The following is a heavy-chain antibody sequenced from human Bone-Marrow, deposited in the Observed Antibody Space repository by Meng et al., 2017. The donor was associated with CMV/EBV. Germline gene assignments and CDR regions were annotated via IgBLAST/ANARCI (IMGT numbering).Heavy chain of an antibody. V-gene: IGHV3-33*03. CDR3: ARAAARQYFYYGMDV. Sequence: GESLKISCAASGFTFSSYGMHWVRQAPGKGLEWVAVIWYDGSNKYYADSVKGRFTISRDNAKNSLYLQMNSLRAEDTAVYYCARAAARQYFYYGMDVWGQGTTVTVSS. J-gene: IGHJ6*02. CDR2: IWYDGSNK. CDR1: GFTFSSYG. D-gene: IGHD6-13*01.